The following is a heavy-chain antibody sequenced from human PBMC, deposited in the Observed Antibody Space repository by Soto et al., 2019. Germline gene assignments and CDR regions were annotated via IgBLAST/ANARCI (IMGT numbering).Heavy chain of an antibody. CDR2: VYSSGIA. V-gene: IGHV4-39*01. D-gene: IGHD6-13*01. CDR3: GTTPGLAPAGSLKH. Sequence: PSETLSLTCPVSGGSISSRSYYWGWVRQPPGKGLEWSASVYSSGIADDSNSLKSRVTIPVDTSKNQFSLKLRSVTAADTAVYSCGTTPGLAPAGSLKHWGQGALLTVSS. J-gene: IGHJ1*01. CDR1: GGSISSRSYY.